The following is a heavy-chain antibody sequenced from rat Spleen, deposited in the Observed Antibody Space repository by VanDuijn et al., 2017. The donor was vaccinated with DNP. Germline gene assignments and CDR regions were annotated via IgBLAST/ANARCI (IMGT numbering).Heavy chain of an antibody. J-gene: IGHJ2*01. CDR2: ISYNGGTP. CDR3: TSNPHIRTAAPFDY. Sequence: EVQLVESDGGLVQPGRSLKLSCAVSGFTFSDYYMAWVRQAPAKGLEWVATISYNGGTPYYRDSVKGRFSISRDNAKSTLYLQMNSLRSEDTATYFCTSNPHIRTAAPFDYWGQGVMVTVSS. CDR1: GFTFSDYY. V-gene: IGHV5-20*01. D-gene: IGHD3-8*01.